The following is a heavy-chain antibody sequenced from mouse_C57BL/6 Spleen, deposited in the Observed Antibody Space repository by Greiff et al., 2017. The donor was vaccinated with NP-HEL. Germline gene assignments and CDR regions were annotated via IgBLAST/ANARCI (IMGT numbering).Heavy chain of an antibody. D-gene: IGHD1-1*01. CDR2: IHPNSGST. V-gene: IGHV1-64*01. Sequence: QVQLQQPGAELVKPGASVKLSCKASGYTFTSYWMHWVKQRPGQGLEWIGMIHPNSGSTNYNEKFKSKDTLTVDKSSSTAYMQLSSLTSEDSAVYYCARGYYYGSSYGDFDYWGQGTTLTVSS. J-gene: IGHJ2*01. CDR1: GYTFTSYW. CDR3: ARGYYYGSSYGDFDY.